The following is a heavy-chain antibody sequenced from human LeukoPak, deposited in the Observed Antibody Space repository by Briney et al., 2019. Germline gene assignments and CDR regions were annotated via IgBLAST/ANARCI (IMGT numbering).Heavy chain of an antibody. V-gene: IGHV4-4*02. Sequence: SETLSLTCAVSGGSISSSNWWSWVRQPPGTGLEWIGEIYHSGSTNYNPSLKSRVTISVDKSKNQFSLKLSSVTAADTAVYYCARVFREDGVAGTVVDYWGQGTLVTVSS. J-gene: IGHJ4*02. D-gene: IGHD6-19*01. CDR2: IYHSGST. CDR1: GGSISSSNW. CDR3: ARVFREDGVAGTVVDY.